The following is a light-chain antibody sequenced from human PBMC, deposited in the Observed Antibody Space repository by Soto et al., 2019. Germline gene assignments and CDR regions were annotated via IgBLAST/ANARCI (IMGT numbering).Light chain of an antibody. Sequence: EIVLTQSPGTLSLSPGERATLSCRASQSVSSSYLAWYQQKPGQAPRLLIYGASRRATGIPDRFSGSGSGPDFTLPISRLAPEDFAVYYCQQYGSSPTITFGQGTRLEIK. CDR3: QQYGSSPTIT. CDR1: QSVSSSY. J-gene: IGKJ5*01. CDR2: GAS. V-gene: IGKV3-20*01.